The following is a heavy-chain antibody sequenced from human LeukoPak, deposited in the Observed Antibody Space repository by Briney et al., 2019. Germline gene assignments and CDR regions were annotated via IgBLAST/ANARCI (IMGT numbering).Heavy chain of an antibody. J-gene: IGHJ6*02. CDR2: ISSNGGST. CDR1: GFTFSSYA. V-gene: IGHV3-64*01. Sequence: GGSLRLSCAASGFTFSSYAMHWVRQAPGKGLEYVSAISSNGGSTYYANSVKGRFTISRDNSKNTLYLQMGSLRAEDMAVYYCARDSGSYGLDYYYYGMDVWGQGTTVTVSS. CDR3: ARDSGSYGLDYYYYGMDV. D-gene: IGHD1-26*01.